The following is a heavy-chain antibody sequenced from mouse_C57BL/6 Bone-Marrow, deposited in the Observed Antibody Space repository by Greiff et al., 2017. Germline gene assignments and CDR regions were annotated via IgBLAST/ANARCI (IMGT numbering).Heavy chain of an antibody. CDR3: ARPDYYGSSYWFAY. V-gene: IGHV1-50*01. CDR2: IDPSDSYT. J-gene: IGHJ3*01. CDR1: GYTFTSYW. D-gene: IGHD1-1*01. Sequence: VQLQQPGAELVKPGASVKLSCKASGYTFTSYWMQWVKQRPGQGLEWIGEIDPSDSYTNYNQKFKGKATLTVDTSSSTAYMQLSSLTSEDSAVYYCARPDYYGSSYWFAYWGQGTLVTVSA.